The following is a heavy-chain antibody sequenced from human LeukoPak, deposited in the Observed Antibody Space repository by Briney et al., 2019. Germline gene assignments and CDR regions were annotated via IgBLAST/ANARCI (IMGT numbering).Heavy chain of an antibody. CDR2: IDHNGNT. J-gene: IGHJ4*02. V-gene: IGHV4-34*01. Sequence: SETLSLTCTVYGGSFSGYYWSWIRQPPGTGLQWIGEIDHNGNTNYIPSLKSRITISVDTSKNQFSLRLTSVTAADTAVYCARDYGDVYDWGQGTLVTVSP. CDR1: GGSFSGYY. D-gene: IGHD5/OR15-5a*01. CDR3: ARDYGDVYD.